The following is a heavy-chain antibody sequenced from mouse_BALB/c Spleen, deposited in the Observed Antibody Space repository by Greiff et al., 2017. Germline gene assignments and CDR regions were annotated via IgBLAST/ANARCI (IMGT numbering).Heavy chain of an antibody. D-gene: IGHD2-2*01. V-gene: IGHV14-3*02. J-gene: IGHJ3*01. CDR2: IDPANGNT. Sequence: VQLQQSGAELVKPGASVKLSCTASGFNIKYTYMHWVKQRPEQGLEWIGRIDPANGNTKYDPKFQGKATITADTSSNTAYLQLSSLTSEDTAVYYCARDYYGYAYWFAYWGQGTLVTVSA. CDR1: GFNIKYTY. CDR3: ARDYYGYAYWFAY.